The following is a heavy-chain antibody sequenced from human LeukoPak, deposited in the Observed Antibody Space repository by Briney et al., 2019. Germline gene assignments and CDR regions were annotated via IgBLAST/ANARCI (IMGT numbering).Heavy chain of an antibody. CDR2: IYSSGST. V-gene: IGHV4-59*01. CDR3: ARAKRGYNYGPLDF. CDR1: GGSISSYY. Sequence: KTSETLSLTCTVSGGSISSYYWSWIRQPPGKGVEWIGYIYSSGSTNYNPSLKSRVTISIDTSKNQFSLKLSSVTAADTAVYFCARAKRGYNYGPLDFWGRGTLVTVSS. J-gene: IGHJ4*02. D-gene: IGHD5-18*01.